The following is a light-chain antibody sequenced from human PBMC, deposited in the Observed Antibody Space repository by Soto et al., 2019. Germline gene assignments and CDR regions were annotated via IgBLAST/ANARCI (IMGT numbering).Light chain of an antibody. J-gene: IGKJ2*01. V-gene: IGKV1-5*01. CDR3: QQYNSYSVYT. CDR1: QSISSC. CDR2: DAS. Sequence: DIQMTQSPSTLSASVGDRVTITCRASQSISSCLAWYQQKPGKAPNLLIYDASRLESGVPSRFSGSGSGTEFTLTISSLQPDDFATYYCQQYNSYSVYTFGQGTKLEIK.